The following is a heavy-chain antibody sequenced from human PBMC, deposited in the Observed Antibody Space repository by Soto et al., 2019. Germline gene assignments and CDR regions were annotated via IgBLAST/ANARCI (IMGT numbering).Heavy chain of an antibody. J-gene: IGHJ6*02. CDR1: GGTFSRYA. V-gene: IGHV1-69*13. Sequence: SVKVSCKASGGTFSRYAISWVRQAPGQGLEWIGGIIPIFGTANYAQKFQGRVTITADESTSTAYMEMSSLRSEDTAVYYCAAPSYQLLSYYYGMDVWGQGTTVTVSS. CDR3: AAPSYQLLSYYYGMDV. CDR2: IIPIFGTA. D-gene: IGHD2-2*01.